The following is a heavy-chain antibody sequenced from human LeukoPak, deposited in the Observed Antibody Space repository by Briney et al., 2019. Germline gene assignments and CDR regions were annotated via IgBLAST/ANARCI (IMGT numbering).Heavy chain of an antibody. CDR3: ARHSRSVDYGSGSYTWDY. CDR2: IYYSGST. J-gene: IGHJ4*02. CDR1: GGSISSIIYY. D-gene: IGHD3-10*01. Sequence: PSEILSLTCTVSGGSISSIIYYWGWIRQPPGKGLEWIGTIYYSGSTYYNVSLKSRVTISVDTSRNQFSLKLSSVTAADTAVYYCARHSRSVDYGSGSYTWDYWGQGTLVTVSS. V-gene: IGHV4-39*01.